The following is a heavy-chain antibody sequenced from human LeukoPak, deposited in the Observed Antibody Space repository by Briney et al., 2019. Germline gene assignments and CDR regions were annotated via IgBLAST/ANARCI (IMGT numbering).Heavy chain of an antibody. CDR2: INHSGST. Sequence: SETLSLTCAVYGGSFSGYYWSWIRQPPGKGREWIGEINHSGSTNYNPSLKSRVTISVDTSKNQFSLKLSSVTAADTAVYYCARGIVTYYDILTGYPLSNDYFDYWGQGTLVTVSS. D-gene: IGHD3-9*01. CDR3: ARGIVTYYDILTGYPLSNDYFDY. J-gene: IGHJ4*02. V-gene: IGHV4-34*01. CDR1: GGSFSGYY.